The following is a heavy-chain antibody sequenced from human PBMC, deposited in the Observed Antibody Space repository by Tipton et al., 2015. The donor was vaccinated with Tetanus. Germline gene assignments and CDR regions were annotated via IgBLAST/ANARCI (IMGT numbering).Heavy chain of an antibody. CDR1: GYTFTGYY. CDR2: INPNSGGT. J-gene: IGHJ3*02. Sequence: QLVQSGAEVKKPGASVKVSCKASGYTFTGYYMHWVRQAPGQGLEWMGRINPNSGGTNYAQKFQGSVTMTRDTSISTAYMELSRLRSADTVGYYCARTRIAAAGNDAFDIWGQGTMVTVSS. D-gene: IGHD6-13*01. CDR3: ARTRIAAAGNDAFDI. V-gene: IGHV1-2*05.